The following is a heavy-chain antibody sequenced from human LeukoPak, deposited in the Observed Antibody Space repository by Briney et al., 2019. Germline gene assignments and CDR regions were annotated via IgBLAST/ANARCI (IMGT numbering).Heavy chain of an antibody. CDR3: ARRLGRKFGERFYYYHYMDV. J-gene: IGHJ6*03. D-gene: IGHD3-10*01. Sequence: SETLSLTCAVYGGSFSGYYWSWIRQPPGKGLEWIGEMNHSGSTNYNPSLKSRVTISVDTSKNQFSLRLSSVTAADTAVYYCARRLGRKFGERFYYYHYMDVWGKGTTVTISS. CDR2: MNHSGST. CDR1: GGSFSGYY. V-gene: IGHV4-34*01.